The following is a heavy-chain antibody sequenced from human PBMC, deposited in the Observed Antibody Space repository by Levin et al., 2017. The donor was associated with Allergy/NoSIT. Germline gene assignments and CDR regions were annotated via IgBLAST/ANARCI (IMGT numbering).Heavy chain of an antibody. CDR2: IYSGGIT. V-gene: IGHV3-53*01. J-gene: IGHJ4*02. CDR3: AGQTVKGRFDY. D-gene: IGHD3-10*01. Sequence: PGGSLRLSCAASGFTVSSNYMSWVRQAPGKGLEWVSIIYSGGITYYADSVKGRFTISRDSSKNTLYLEMNSLRAEDTALYYCAGQTVKGRFDYWGQGTLVTVSS. CDR1: GFTVSSNY.